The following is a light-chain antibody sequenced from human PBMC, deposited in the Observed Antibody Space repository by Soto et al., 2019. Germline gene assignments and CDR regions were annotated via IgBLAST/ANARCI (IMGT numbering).Light chain of an antibody. CDR1: QTVFHSSYNKDF. CDR2: WAS. CDR3: QQYYSSLT. Sequence: DIVMTQSPVSLSVSLGERATINCKSSQTVFHSSYNKDFLAWYQQKPGQPPKLLFYWASTRESGVPDRFSGGESWTDFSLTIRRLQAEDVAVYYCQQYYSSLTFGQATKLEIK. J-gene: IGKJ2*01. V-gene: IGKV4-1*01.